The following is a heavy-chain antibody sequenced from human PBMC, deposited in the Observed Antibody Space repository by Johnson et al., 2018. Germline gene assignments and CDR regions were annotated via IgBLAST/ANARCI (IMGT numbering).Heavy chain of an antibody. D-gene: IGHD5-24*01. V-gene: IGHV3-74*01. CDR1: GFTFTSHW. CDR2: INSDGSIT. Sequence: VQLVQSGGGLVQXGGSLRLSCAASGFTFTSHWMHWVRQGPGKGLVWVSRINSDGSITSYADSVKGRFTIPRDNAKNTVYLQMNSLRAEYTAVYYCAREWHTGFDIWGQGTTVTVSS. CDR3: AREWHTGFDI. J-gene: IGHJ3*02.